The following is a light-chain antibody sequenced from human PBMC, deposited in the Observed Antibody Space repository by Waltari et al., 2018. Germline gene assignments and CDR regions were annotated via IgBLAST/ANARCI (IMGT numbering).Light chain of an antibody. CDR2: KDS. Sequence: SHDLTQPPSVSVSPGPPARISCSGDTLAKKYGSWYQQRPGQAPVMLIYKDSVRPSEIPERFSASSSGTTATLTITGVQAEDEADYYCQSTDSSDSLFLFGGGTKLTFV. CDR1: TLAKKY. CDR3: QSTDSSDSLFL. V-gene: IGLV3-25*03. J-gene: IGLJ2*01.